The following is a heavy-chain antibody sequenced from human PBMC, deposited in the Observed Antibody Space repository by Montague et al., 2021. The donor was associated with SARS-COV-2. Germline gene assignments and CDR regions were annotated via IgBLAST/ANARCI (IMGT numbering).Heavy chain of an antibody. CDR2: TYYRSKWYN. Sequence: CAISGDSVASNSATWNWVRQYPSRGLNLLGRTYYRSKWYNDYAVSVRGRVTINPDTSKNQFSLQLNSVTPEDTAIYYCTSGREGNYNVMDVWGQVTTVTVSS. CDR1: GDSVASNSAT. CDR3: TSGREGNYNVMDV. J-gene: IGHJ6*02. V-gene: IGHV6-1*01. D-gene: IGHD1-1*01.